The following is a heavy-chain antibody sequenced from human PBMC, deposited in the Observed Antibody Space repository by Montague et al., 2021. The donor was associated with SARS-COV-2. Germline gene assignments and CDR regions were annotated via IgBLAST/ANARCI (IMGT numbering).Heavy chain of an antibody. CDR2: INHSGTA. Sequence: SETLSLTCAVYGGSFSVYYWSWLRQSPRSGLEWIAGINHSGTANYNPSLKSRVSISVDTSKNQFTLKLTSVTAADTAMYYCAKEREVVRAARTLVAFDLWGQGTMVTASS. CDR1: GGSFSVYY. J-gene: IGHJ3*01. D-gene: IGHD2-2*01. V-gene: IGHV4-34*01. CDR3: AKEREVVRAARTLVAFDL.